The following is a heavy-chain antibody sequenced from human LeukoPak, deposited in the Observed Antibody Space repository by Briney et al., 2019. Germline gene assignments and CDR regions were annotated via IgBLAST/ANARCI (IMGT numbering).Heavy chain of an antibody. V-gene: IGHV1-69*13. Sequence: VKVSCKASGGTFSSYAISWVRQAPGQGLEWMGGIIPIFGTANYAQKFQGRVTITTDESTSTAYMELSSLRSEDTAVYYCARAVDSGSYYPAFDIWGQGTMVTVSS. CDR1: GGTFSSYA. D-gene: IGHD1-26*01. CDR3: ARAVDSGSYYPAFDI. J-gene: IGHJ3*02. CDR2: IIPIFGTA.